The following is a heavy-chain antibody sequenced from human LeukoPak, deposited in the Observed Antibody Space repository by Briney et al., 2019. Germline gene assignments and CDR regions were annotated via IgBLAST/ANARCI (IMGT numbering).Heavy chain of an antibody. Sequence: ASVKVSFKASGYTFTIYAMHWVRQAPGQRLEWMGWINAGNGNTKYSQKVHGRVTITRNTSASTDYMDLSSLSSADTAVYYCARTSREAVAGPVSYWGQGTLVTVSS. V-gene: IGHV1-3*01. J-gene: IGHJ4*02. D-gene: IGHD6-19*01. CDR3: ARTSREAVAGPVSY. CDR1: GYTFTIYA. CDR2: INAGNGNT.